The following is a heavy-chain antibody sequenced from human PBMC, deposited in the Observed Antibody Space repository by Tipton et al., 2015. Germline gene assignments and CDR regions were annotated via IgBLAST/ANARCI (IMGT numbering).Heavy chain of an antibody. J-gene: IGHJ4*02. V-gene: IGHV4-4*02. CDR3: ARGRGMRLLDS. CDR2: INHSGTT. Sequence: TLSLTCEVSGDSISNNKWWTWVRQPPGKGPEWIGEINHSGTTNYSPSLKSRVTISVDESKNEFSLRLNSVTAADTAVYYCARGRGMRLLDSWGQGTLFTVST. CDR1: GDSISNNKW. D-gene: IGHD4-11*01.